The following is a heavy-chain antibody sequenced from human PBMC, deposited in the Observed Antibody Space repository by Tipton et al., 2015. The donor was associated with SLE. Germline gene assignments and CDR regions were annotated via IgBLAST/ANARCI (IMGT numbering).Heavy chain of an antibody. D-gene: IGHD1-26*01. CDR2: INYGVRT. V-gene: IGHV4-38-2*01. CDR3: ASLVGVTDF. Sequence: TLSLTCAVSGYSISSGYYWGWIRQPPGKGLEWIGAINYGVRTDYNPSLKSRVSISIDMSKNQFSLKVTSVTAADTAVYYCASLVGVTDFWGQGTLVTVSS. CDR1: GYSISSGYY. J-gene: IGHJ4*02.